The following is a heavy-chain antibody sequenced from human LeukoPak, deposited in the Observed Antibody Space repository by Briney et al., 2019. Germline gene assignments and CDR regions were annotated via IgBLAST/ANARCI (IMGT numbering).Heavy chain of an antibody. CDR2: IYPANSDT. CDR1: GYSFSSYW. D-gene: IGHD5-12*01. Sequence: GQALKISCEGSGYSFSSYWVAWVRQTPGKGLEWMGSIYPANSDTRYGPSFQGQVTISADKSITTAYLQWTSLRASDTAIYYCARQGLSGYGALDSFDFWGQGTLVTVSS. J-gene: IGHJ4*02. CDR3: ARQGLSGYGALDSFDF. V-gene: IGHV5-51*01.